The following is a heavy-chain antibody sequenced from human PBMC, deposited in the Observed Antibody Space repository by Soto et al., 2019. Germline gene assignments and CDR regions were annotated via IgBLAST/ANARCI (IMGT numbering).Heavy chain of an antibody. CDR2: IDPSDSYT. D-gene: IGHD3-22*01. CDR1: GYSFTNNW. CDR3: ARHLARNYYPPFDQ. J-gene: IGHJ4*02. V-gene: IGHV5-10-1*01. Sequence: GESLKISCKGSGYSFTNNWISWVRQMPGKGLEWMGRIDPSDSYTNYNPSFQGHVTISADKSFSIAFLQWSSLRASDTAMYFCARHLARNYYPPFDQWGQGTLVTVSS.